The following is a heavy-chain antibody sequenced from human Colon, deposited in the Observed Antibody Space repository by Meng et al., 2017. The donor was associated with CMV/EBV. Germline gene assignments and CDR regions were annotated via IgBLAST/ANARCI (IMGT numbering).Heavy chain of an antibody. CDR2: IYSSGST. D-gene: IGHD1-1*01. Sequence: SETLSLTCTVSGGSVDNSDYYWNWIRQPPGKGLEWIEYIYSSGSTSYNPSLKSRVIISLDTSKNQFSLRLSSVTAADTATYYCARMEKFQLPAYFFDSWGQGTLVTVSS. CDR3: ARMEKFQLPAYFFDS. CDR1: GGSVDNSDYY. J-gene: IGHJ4*02. V-gene: IGHV4-61*08.